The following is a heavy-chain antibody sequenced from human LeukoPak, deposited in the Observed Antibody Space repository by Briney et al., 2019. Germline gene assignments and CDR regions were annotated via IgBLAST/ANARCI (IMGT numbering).Heavy chain of an antibody. CDR1: GGPIYSYY. D-gene: IGHD3-22*01. CDR2: LYPGVST. V-gene: IGHV4-4*07. J-gene: IGHJ6*03. CDR3: TRLKFYDSTGYSPGHYMDV. Sequence: PSETLSLTCTVSGGPIYSYYWSWIRQTAGKGLEWIGRLYPGVSTNYNPSLKSRLTMSVATSKNQFALKLSAVTAADTAIYYCTRLKFYDSTGYSPGHYMDVWGKGTTVTVSS.